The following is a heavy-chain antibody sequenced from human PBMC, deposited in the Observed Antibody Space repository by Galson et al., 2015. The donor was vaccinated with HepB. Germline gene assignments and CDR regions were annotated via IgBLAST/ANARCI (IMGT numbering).Heavy chain of an antibody. Sequence: SLRLSCAASGFTFSSYAMHWVRQAPGKGLEWVAVISYDGSNKYYADSVKGRFTISRDNSKNTLYLQMNSLRAEDTAVYYCARGEDYGGKGTAYWGQGTLVTVSS. J-gene: IGHJ4*02. CDR2: ISYDGSNK. CDR3: ARGEDYGGKGTAY. D-gene: IGHD4-23*01. CDR1: GFTFSSYA. V-gene: IGHV3-30-3*01.